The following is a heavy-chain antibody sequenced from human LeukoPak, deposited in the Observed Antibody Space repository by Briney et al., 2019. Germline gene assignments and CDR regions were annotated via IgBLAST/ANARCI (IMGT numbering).Heavy chain of an antibody. J-gene: IGHJ4*02. CDR3: GRCDSSGAECDY. V-gene: IGHV1-69*01. Sequence: ASVKVSCKASGGTFSSYAISWVRQAPGQGLEWMGGIIPIFGTANYAQKFPGRVPLTAEQSTSTASMELRSLRTEGTAVYYCGRCDSSGAECDYWGQGTLVTVSS. D-gene: IGHD3-22*01. CDR1: GGTFSSYA. CDR2: IIPIFGTA.